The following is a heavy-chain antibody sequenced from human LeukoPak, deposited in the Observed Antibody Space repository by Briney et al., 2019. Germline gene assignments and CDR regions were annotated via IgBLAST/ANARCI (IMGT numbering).Heavy chain of an antibody. CDR2: ISIAGEI. Sequence: SETLSLTCAVDEGSLIGYGWSWIRQPPGKGLEWIGEISIAGEINYNPSLRSRATISMGTTKNQFSLRLTSVIAADTALYYCVRQIGAGAFDLWGRDRVVTVSS. CDR3: VRQIGAGAFDL. J-gene: IGHJ2*01. V-gene: IGHV4-34*01. CDR1: EGSLIGYG. D-gene: IGHD6-19*01.